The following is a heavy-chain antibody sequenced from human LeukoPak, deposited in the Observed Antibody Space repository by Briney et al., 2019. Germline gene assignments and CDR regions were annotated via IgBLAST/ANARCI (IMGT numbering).Heavy chain of an antibody. Sequence: GESLRPSCVASGVSISGQWMNWVRQAPGQGLEWVANIKHDGSEEYYVDSVKGRFTISRDDGRNSVSLQMNSVRTEDTAVYYCGYTNNFYHWGQGTLVVVSS. J-gene: IGHJ4*02. V-gene: IGHV3-7*01. CDR1: GVSISGQW. D-gene: IGHD3-16*02. CDR3: GYTNNFYH. CDR2: IKHDGSEE.